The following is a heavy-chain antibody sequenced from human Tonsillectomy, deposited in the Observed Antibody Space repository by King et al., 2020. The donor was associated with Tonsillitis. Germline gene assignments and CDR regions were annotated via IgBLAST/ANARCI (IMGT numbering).Heavy chain of an antibody. D-gene: IGHD4-17*01. V-gene: IGHV1-18*04. Sequence: QLVQSGAEVKKPGASVKVSCKASGYTFTSYGISWVRQAPGQGLEWMGWISTYNGNTNYARKLQGRVTMTTDTSTRTAYMELTSRRFDDTAVYSCTRDSHDYGDYYGADYWGQGTLVTVSS. J-gene: IGHJ4*02. CDR3: TRDSHDYGDYYGADY. CDR1: GYTFTSYG. CDR2: ISTYNGNT.